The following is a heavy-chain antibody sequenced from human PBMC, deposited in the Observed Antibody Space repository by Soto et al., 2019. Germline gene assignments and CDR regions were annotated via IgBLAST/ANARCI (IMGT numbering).Heavy chain of an antibody. CDR1: GFTFGSYA. CDR2: ISSSGDSA. CDR3: AKSDTALSYGFDP. Sequence: GGSLRLSCAASGFTFGSYAMIWVRQAPGKGLVWVSTISSSGDSAHYADSVKGRFTVSRDNSMNTLYMQMNSLRAEDTAVYYCAKSDTALSYGFDPWGQGTVVTVSS. D-gene: IGHD5-18*01. J-gene: IGHJ5*02. V-gene: IGHV3-23*01.